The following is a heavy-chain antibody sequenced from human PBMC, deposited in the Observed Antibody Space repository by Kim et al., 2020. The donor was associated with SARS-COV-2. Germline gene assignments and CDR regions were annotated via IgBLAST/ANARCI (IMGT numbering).Heavy chain of an antibody. D-gene: IGHD3-16*01. CDR2: ISGNNGDT. CDR3: ARGAKSAIGGVSF. CDR1: GYPFSNYG. V-gene: IGHV1-18*01. J-gene: IGHJ4*02. Sequence: ASVKVSCRTSGYPFSNYGISWLRQAPGQGLEWVGWISGNNGDTEFAQHVRDRVTMTADTSTNTVYMELRSLRSDDTAVYYCARGAKSAIGGVSFWGQGTLVNVSS.